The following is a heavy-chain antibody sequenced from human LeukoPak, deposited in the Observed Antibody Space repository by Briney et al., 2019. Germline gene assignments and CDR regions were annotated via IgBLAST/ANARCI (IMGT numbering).Heavy chain of an antibody. V-gene: IGHV3-9*01. CDR1: GFTFDDYA. J-gene: IGHJ4*02. CDR3: AKDLGTTVTTSLVGY. D-gene: IGHD4-17*01. Sequence: GGSLRLSCAASGFTFDDYAMHWVRQAPGKGLEWVSGISWNSGSIGYADSVKGRFTISRDNAKNSLYLQMNSLRAEDTAVYYCAKDLGTTVTTSLVGYWGQGTLVTVSS. CDR2: ISWNSGSI.